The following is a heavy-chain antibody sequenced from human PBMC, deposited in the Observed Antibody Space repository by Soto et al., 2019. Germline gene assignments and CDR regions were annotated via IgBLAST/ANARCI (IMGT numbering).Heavy chain of an antibody. CDR1: GGSINNYF. CDR2: IHDSETT. Sequence: PSETLSLTCTVSGGSINNYFWSWIRQPPGRGLEWIGYIHDSETTNYNPSHKSRLSMSLDTSKNQLSLRLTSVTAADTAVYYCVGGSGSYYDYYYGMDVWGQGTTVTVSS. J-gene: IGHJ6*02. V-gene: IGHV4-59*08. CDR3: VGGSGSYYDYYYGMDV. D-gene: IGHD3-10*01.